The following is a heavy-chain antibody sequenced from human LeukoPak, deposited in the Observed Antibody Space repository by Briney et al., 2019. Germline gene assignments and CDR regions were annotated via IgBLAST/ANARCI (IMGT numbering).Heavy chain of an antibody. CDR1: GYTFTAYY. CDR2: INPKNGDT. Sequence: ASVKVSCKASGYTFTAYYIHWVRQAPGQGLEWMGRINPKNGDTNYAQKFQGRVTMTRDTSISTAYMELSRLRSDDTAVYYCASVGYCSSTSCYSLGYYYMDVWGKGTTVTISS. V-gene: IGHV1-2*06. D-gene: IGHD2-2*01. CDR3: ASVGYCSSTSCYSLGYYYMDV. J-gene: IGHJ6*03.